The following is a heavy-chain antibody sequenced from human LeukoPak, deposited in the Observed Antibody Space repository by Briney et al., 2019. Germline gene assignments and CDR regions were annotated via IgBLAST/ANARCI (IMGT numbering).Heavy chain of an antibody. CDR1: GGSISSGSYY. CDR3: AREAVLGYYFDY. CDR2: IYTSGST. V-gene: IGHV4-61*02. Sequence: PSETLSLTCTVSGGSISSGSYYWSCIRQPAGKGLEWIGRIYTSGSTNYNPSLKSRATISVDTSKNQFSLKLSSVTAADTAVYYCAREAVLGYYFDYWGQGTLVTVSS. J-gene: IGHJ4*02. D-gene: IGHD4/OR15-4a*01.